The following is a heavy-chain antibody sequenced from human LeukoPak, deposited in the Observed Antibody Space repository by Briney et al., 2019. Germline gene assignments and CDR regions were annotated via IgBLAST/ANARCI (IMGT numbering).Heavy chain of an antibody. CDR3: ARRDSSGYYSHFDY. CDR1: GFTFSDYY. D-gene: IGHD3-22*01. Sequence: GGSLRLSCAASGFTFSDYYMSWIRQAPGKGLGWVSYISSSGSTIYYADSVKGRFTISRDNAKNSLYLQMNSLRAEDTAVYYCARRDSSGYYSHFDYWGQGTLVTVSS. J-gene: IGHJ4*02. V-gene: IGHV3-11*04. CDR2: ISSSGSTI.